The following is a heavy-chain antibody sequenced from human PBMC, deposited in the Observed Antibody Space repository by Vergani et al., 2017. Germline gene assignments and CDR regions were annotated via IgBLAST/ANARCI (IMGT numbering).Heavy chain of an antibody. Sequence: QVQLQESGPGLVKPSETLSLTCTVSGGSISSYYWSWIRQPPGKGLKWIGYIYYSGSTNYNPSLKSRVTISVDTSKNQFSLKLSSVTAADTAVYYCARVVAAAGIYYYYYMDVWGKGTTVTVSS. CDR2: IYYSGST. CDR3: ARVVAAAGIYYYYYMDV. V-gene: IGHV4-59*01. D-gene: IGHD6-13*01. CDR1: GGSISSYY. J-gene: IGHJ6*03.